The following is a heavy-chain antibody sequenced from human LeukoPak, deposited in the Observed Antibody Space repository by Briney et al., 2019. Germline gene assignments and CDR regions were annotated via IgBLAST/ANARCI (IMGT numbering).Heavy chain of an antibody. V-gene: IGHV1-69*05. CDR3: ARLAQWEPNDY. D-gene: IGHD1-26*01. J-gene: IGHJ4*02. Sequence: GASVKVSCKASGGTFSSYAISWVRQAPGQGLEWMGGIIPIFGTANYAQKFQGRVTITTDESTSTAYMELSSLRPEDTAVYYCARLAQWEPNDYWGQGTLVTVSS. CDR2: IIPIFGTA. CDR1: GGTFSSYA.